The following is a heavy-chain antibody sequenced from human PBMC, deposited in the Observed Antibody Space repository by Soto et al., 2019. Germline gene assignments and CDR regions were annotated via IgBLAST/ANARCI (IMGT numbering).Heavy chain of an antibody. CDR1: GGSISSTKW. CDR3: ATQTISYTWDV. CDR2: ISHSEGS. D-gene: IGHD4-4*01. V-gene: IGHV4-4*02. Sequence: QVQLQESGPGLVKPSGTLSLTCAVSGGSISSTKWWTWVRQPPGKGLEWIGEISHSEGSNYNPSRKSRVAMSLHNSKKQFSLRLSSVTAADTAVYYCATQTISYTWDVWGQRTTVTVS. J-gene: IGHJ6*02.